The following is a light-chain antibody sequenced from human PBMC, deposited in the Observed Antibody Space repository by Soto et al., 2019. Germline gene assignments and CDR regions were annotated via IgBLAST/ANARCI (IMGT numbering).Light chain of an antibody. CDR1: QSVSSN. Sequence: EIVMTQSPATLSVSPGERATLSCRASQSVSSNLAWYQQKPGQAPRLLIYGASTRATGIPARFSGSGSGTEFTLTNSSPQSEDFAVYYWQQYNNRPRTFGQGTKVEIK. J-gene: IGKJ1*01. V-gene: IGKV3-15*01. CDR2: GAS. CDR3: QQYNNRPRT.